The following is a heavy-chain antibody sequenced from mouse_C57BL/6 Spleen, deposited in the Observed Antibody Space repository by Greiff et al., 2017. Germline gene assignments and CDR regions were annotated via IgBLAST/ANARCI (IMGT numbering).Heavy chain of an antibody. CDR1: GYSFTSYY. J-gene: IGHJ4*01. Sequence: VQGVESGPELVKPGASVKISCKASGYSFTSYYIHWVKQRPGQGLEWVGWIYPGSGNTKYNEKFKGKATLTADTSSSTAYMQLSSLTSEDSAVYYCARRLVAYAMDYWGQGTSVTVSS. CDR3: ARRLVAYAMDY. D-gene: IGHD2-2*01. V-gene: IGHV1-66*01. CDR2: IYPGSGNT.